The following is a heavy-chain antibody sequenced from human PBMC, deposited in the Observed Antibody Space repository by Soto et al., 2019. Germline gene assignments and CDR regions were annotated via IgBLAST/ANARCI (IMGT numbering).Heavy chain of an antibody. CDR2: IYSGGST. V-gene: IGHV3-53*02. J-gene: IGHJ3*02. CDR1: GFTVSSNY. CDR3: ARAGRDGYNLGAFDI. D-gene: IGHD5-12*01. Sequence: VQLVETGGGLIQPGGSLRLSCAASGFTVSSNYMSWVRQAPGKGLEWVSVIYSGGSTYYADSVKGRFTISRDNSKNTLYLQMNSLRAEDTAVYYCARAGRDGYNLGAFDIWGQGTMVTVSS.